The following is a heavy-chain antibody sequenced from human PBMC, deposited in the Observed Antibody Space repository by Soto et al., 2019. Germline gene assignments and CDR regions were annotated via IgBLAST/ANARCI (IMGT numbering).Heavy chain of an antibody. V-gene: IGHV1-3*01. CDR3: ASDYGSNWRL. D-gene: IGHD6-19*01. Sequence: QAHLVQSGAEVKMPGDSVQVSCKASGFVSSNYNFHWVRQAPGQSLEWMGRINAGNGNSQYSQNFQGRVTFTSEASASTAFMELTNLRFEDRAMYYCASDYGSNWRLWGQGTLVSVSS. CDR2: INAGNGNS. CDR1: GFVSSNYN. J-gene: IGHJ4*02.